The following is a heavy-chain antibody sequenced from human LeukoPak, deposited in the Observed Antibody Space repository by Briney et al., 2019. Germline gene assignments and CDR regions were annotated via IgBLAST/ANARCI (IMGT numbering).Heavy chain of an antibody. V-gene: IGHV3-23*01. J-gene: IGHJ4*02. CDR1: GFTFSRYA. Sequence: GGSLRLSCAAFGFTFSRYAMSWVRQAPGKGLEWVSAISGSGGSTYYADSVKGRFTLSRDNSKNTLYLQMNSLRAEDTAVYYCAKDPYYDFWSGYYYFDYWGQGTLVTASS. CDR3: AKDPYYDFWSGYYYFDY. D-gene: IGHD3-3*01. CDR2: ISGSGGST.